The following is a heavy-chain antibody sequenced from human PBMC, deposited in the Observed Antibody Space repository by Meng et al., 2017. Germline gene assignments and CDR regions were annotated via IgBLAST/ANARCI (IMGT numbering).Heavy chain of an antibody. CDR2: ISAYNGNT. CDR3: ARDRSSGWYEYYYYYYGMDV. D-gene: IGHD6-19*01. CDR1: GYTFTSYG. J-gene: IGHJ6*02. Sequence: ASVKVSCKASGYTFTSYGISWVRQAPGPGLEWMGWISAYNGNTNYAQKLQGRVTMTTDTSTSTAYMELRSLRSDDTAVYYCARDRSSGWYEYYYYYYGMDVWGQGTTVTVSS. V-gene: IGHV1-18*01.